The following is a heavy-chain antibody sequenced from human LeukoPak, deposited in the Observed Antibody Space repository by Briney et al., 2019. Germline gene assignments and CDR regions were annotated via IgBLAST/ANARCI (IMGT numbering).Heavy chain of an antibody. J-gene: IGHJ4*02. D-gene: IGHD5-12*01. CDR1: GFTFSRYW. CDR3: AREPPTTRFDY. V-gene: IGHV3-7*04. Sequence: GGSLRLSCAASGFTFSRYWMSWVRRAPWKGLEWVANIKEDGSDKHYVDSVKGRFTISRDNARNSLYLQMNSLRAEDTAVYYCAREPPTTRFDYWGQGTLVTVSS. CDR2: IKEDGSDK.